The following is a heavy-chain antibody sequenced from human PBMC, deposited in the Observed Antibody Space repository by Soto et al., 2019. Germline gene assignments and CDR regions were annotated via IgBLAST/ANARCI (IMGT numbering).Heavy chain of an antibody. CDR2: IWYDGSNK. CDR3: ARDPSPYGDYEFDY. J-gene: IGHJ4*02. Sequence: PGGSLRLSCAASGFTFSSYGMHWVRQAPGKGLEWVAVIWYDGSNKYYADSVKGRFTIPRDNSKNTLYLQMNSLRAEDTAVYYCARDPSPYGDYEFDYWGQGTLVTVSS. CDR1: GFTFSSYG. V-gene: IGHV3-33*01. D-gene: IGHD4-17*01.